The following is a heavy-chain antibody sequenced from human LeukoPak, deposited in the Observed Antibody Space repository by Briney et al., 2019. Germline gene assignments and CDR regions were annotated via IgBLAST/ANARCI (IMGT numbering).Heavy chain of an antibody. J-gene: IGHJ4*02. CDR1: GGSISSGSYY. V-gene: IGHV4-39*07. CDR2: IYYSGST. Sequence: SETLSLTCTVSGGSISSGSYYWGWIRQPPGKGLEWIASIYYSGSTSYNPSLKSRVTISVDTSKNQFSLKLSSVTAADTAVYYCARVSLVRGAPDYYFDYWGQGTLVTVSS. D-gene: IGHD3-10*01. CDR3: ARVSLVRGAPDYYFDY.